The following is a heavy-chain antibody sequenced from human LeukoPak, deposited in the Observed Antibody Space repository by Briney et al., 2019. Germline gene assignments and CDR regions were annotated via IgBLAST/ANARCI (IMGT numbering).Heavy chain of an antibody. V-gene: IGHV3-74*01. CDR1: GFTFSSYS. D-gene: IGHD3-22*01. Sequence: GGSLRLSCAASGFTFSSYSMNWVRQAPGKGLVWVSRINSDGSSTSYADSVKGRFTISRDNAKNTLYLQMNSLRAEDTAVYYCARSNYCDSSGYYYYWGQGTLVTVSS. CDR3: ARSNYCDSSGYYYY. CDR2: INSDGSST. J-gene: IGHJ4*02.